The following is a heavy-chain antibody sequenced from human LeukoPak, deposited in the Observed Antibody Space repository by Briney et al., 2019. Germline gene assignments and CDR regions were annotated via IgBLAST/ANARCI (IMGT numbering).Heavy chain of an antibody. V-gene: IGHV3-30-3*01. CDR2: ISYDGSNK. J-gene: IGHJ4*02. D-gene: IGHD2-15*01. CDR1: GFTFSSYA. CDR3: ARDSSTLVVVAASFDY. Sequence: GGSLRLSCAASGFTFSSYAMHWVRQAPGKGLEWVAVISYDGSNKYYADSVQGRFTISRDNSKNTLYLQMNSLRAEDTAVYYCARDSSTLVVVAASFDYWGQGTLVTVSS.